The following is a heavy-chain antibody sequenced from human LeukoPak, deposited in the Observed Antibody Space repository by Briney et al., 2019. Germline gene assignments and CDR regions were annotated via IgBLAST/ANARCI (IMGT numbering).Heavy chain of an antibody. Sequence: GGSLRLSCAASGFTFSTYSMNWVRQAPGKGLEWISYISTRSSTISYADSVKGRFTISSDIAKNSLYLQMNSLRAEDTAVYYCARDPHYSFDYWGQGTLVTVSS. V-gene: IGHV3-48*01. CDR2: ISTRSSTI. D-gene: IGHD2-21*01. CDR3: ARDPHYSFDY. CDR1: GFTFSTYS. J-gene: IGHJ4*02.